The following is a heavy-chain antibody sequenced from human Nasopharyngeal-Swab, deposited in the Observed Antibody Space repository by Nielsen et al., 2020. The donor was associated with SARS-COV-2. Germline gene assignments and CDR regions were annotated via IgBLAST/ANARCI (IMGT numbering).Heavy chain of an antibody. Sequence: GESLKISCAASGFTFSSYGMHWVRQAPGKGLEWVVVIWYDGSNKYYADSVKGRFTISRDNSKNTLYLQMNSLRAEDTAVYYCARDSLGPDYYDSSGYSDYWGQGTLVTVSS. CDR3: ARDSLGPDYYDSSGYSDY. CDR1: GFTFSSYG. D-gene: IGHD3-22*01. J-gene: IGHJ4*02. V-gene: IGHV3-33*01. CDR2: IWYDGSNK.